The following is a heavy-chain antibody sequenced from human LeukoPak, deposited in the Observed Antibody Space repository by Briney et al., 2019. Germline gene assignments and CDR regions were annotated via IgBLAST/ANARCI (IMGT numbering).Heavy chain of an antibody. CDR1: GGSISSSSYF. V-gene: IGHV4-39*02. J-gene: IGHJ4*02. D-gene: IGHD2-21*01. Sequence: SETLSLTCTVSGGSISSSSYFWGWIRQAPGKGLEWIGNVYYSGTTYYNTSLQSRFTISVDTSKNHFSLRLSSVTAADTAVYFCARRIPGFSFDSWGQGALVTVSS. CDR2: VYYSGTT. CDR3: ARRIPGFSFDS.